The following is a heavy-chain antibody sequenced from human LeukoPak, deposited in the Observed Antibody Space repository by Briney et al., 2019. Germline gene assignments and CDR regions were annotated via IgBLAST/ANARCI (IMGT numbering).Heavy chain of an antibody. J-gene: IGHJ4*02. CDR2: ISWDGGST. D-gene: IGHD5-24*01. Sequence: GGSLRLSCAASGFTFDDYAMHWVRQAPGKGLEWVSLISWDGGSTYYADSVKGRFTISRDNSRNSLYLQMNSLRAEDTALYYSAKGARDGYNYVEDWGQGTLVTVSS. CDR3: AKGARDGYNYVED. CDR1: GFTFDDYA. V-gene: IGHV3-43D*04.